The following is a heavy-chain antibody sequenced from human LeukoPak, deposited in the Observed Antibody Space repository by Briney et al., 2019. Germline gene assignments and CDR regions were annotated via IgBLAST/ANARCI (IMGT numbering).Heavy chain of an antibody. CDR3: ARGDDYVWGSYRFDY. Sequence: SETLSLTCTVSGGSISSYYWSWIRQPPGKGLEGIGYIYYSGSTNYNPSLKSRGTISVDTSKNQFSLKLSSVTAADTAVYYCARGDDYVWGSYRFDYWGQGTLVTVSS. D-gene: IGHD3-16*02. CDR2: IYYSGST. CDR1: GGSISSYY. V-gene: IGHV4-59*01. J-gene: IGHJ4*02.